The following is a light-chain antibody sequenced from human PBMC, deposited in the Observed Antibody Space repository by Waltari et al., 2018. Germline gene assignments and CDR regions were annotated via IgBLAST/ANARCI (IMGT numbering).Light chain of an antibody. CDR3: CSFTSRSTWV. CDR2: DVS. J-gene: IGLJ3*02. CDR1: SSDVGGYNY. V-gene: IGLV2-14*01. Sequence: QSALTQPASVSGSPGQSLTIPCTGTSSDVGGYNYVPWYQQHPGKAPKLLIFDVSYRPSGVSDRFSGSKSGNTASLTISGLQAEDESDYYCCSFTSRSTWVFGGGTKLTVL.